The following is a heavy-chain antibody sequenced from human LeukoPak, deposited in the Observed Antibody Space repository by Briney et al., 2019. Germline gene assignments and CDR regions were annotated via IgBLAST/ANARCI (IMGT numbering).Heavy chain of an antibody. J-gene: IGHJ1*01. CDR2: IKSDGST. V-gene: IGHV3-74*01. CDR1: GFTFSSYW. CDR3: ARAPSEIGGYYPEYFRH. Sequence: GGSLRLSRAASGFTFSSYWLHGVRQAPGKGLVWVSRIKSDGSTNYADSVKGRFTISRDNAKNTVSLQMNSLRAEDTGVYYCARAPSEIGGYYPEYFRHWGQGTLVTVSS. D-gene: IGHD3-22*01.